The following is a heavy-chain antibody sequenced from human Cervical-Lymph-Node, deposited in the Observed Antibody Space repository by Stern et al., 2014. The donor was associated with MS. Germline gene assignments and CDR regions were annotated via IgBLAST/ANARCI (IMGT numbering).Heavy chain of an antibody. CDR2: INPGNGDT. CDR3: ARVSSSWLWYFDD. Sequence: QLVQSGAEVKKPGASVKVSCKASGYTFTNHVIHWVRQAPGQRLEWMGWINPGNGDTRYSQRSLGRAPFTRDTSATTAYMELSSLRSEDTAMYYCARVSSSWLWYFDDWGQGTLVSVSS. V-gene: IGHV1-3*01. D-gene: IGHD6-13*01. J-gene: IGHJ4*02. CDR1: GYTFTNHV.